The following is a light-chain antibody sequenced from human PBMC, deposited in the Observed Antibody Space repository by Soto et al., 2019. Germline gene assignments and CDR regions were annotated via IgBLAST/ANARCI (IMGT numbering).Light chain of an antibody. Sequence: EIVLTQSPGTLSLSPGERATLSCRASQSFSSSYLAWYQQKPEQAPRLLIYAASSRATGIPDRYSGSGCGTDLDFTVRRLDPGAFAVYYCHQYVSSPPGYTFRQGTEQRIK. CDR2: AAS. V-gene: IGKV3-20*01. CDR3: HQYVSSPPGYT. CDR1: QSFSSSY. J-gene: IGKJ2*01.